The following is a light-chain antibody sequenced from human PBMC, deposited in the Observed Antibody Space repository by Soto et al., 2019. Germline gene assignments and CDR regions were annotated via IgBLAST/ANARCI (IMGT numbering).Light chain of an antibody. Sequence: DIQMTQSPSTLSASVGDRVTITCRASQSISSWLAWYQQKPGKAPKLLIYTASSLESGVPSRFSGSGSGTEFTLTIISLQPDDFATYYCQEYNSHSRYTFGQGTKPEIK. J-gene: IGKJ2*01. CDR3: QEYNSHSRYT. CDR1: QSISSW. V-gene: IGKV1-5*03. CDR2: TAS.